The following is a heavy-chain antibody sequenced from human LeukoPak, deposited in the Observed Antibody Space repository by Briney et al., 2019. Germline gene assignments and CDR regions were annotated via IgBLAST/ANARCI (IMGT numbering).Heavy chain of an antibody. CDR3: ARGGSGCFDI. CDR2: ISIESDGTKT. Sequence: GGSLRLSCAASGFSFSNYWMHWVRHEPGKGLVWVSRISIESDGTKTSYADSVEGQLTISRDNAKITVSLQMNSLRDEDTAIYYCARGGSGCFDIWGQGTMVTVSS. V-gene: IGHV3-74*01. D-gene: IGHD1-26*01. J-gene: IGHJ3*02. CDR1: GFSFSNYW.